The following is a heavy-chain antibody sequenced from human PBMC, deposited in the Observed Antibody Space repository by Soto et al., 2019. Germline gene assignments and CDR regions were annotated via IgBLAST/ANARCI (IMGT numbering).Heavy chain of an antibody. Sequence: PSETLSLTCAVYGGSFSGYYWSWIRLPPGKGLEWIGEINHSGSTNYNPSLKSRVTISVDTSKNQFSLKLSSVTAADTAVYYCARGFGDGYNANYFDYWGQGTLVTVSS. V-gene: IGHV4-34*01. CDR2: INHSGST. D-gene: IGHD3-3*01. CDR1: GGSFSGYY. J-gene: IGHJ4*02. CDR3: ARGFGDGYNANYFDY.